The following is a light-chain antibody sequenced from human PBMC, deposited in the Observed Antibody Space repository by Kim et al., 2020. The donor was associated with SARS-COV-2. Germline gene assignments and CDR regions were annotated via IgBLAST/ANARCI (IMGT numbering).Light chain of an antibody. CDR2: QDS. V-gene: IGLV3-1*01. CDR1: KLGDKY. CDR3: QAWDSSTGGV. Sequence: YELTQPPSVSVSPGQTASITCSGDKLGDKYACWYQQKPGQSPVLVIYQDSKRPSGIPERFSGSNSGNTATLTISGTQAMDEADYYCQAWDSSTGGVFGTG. J-gene: IGLJ1*01.